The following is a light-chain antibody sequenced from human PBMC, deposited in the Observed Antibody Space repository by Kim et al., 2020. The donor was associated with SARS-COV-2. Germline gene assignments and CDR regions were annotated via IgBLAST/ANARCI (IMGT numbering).Light chain of an antibody. CDR1: KLGDRC. CDR3: QAWGSSTAV. J-gene: IGLJ1*01. Sequence: VSPGQTASITCSGDKLGDRCACWYQQKPGQPPVLVIYQDSKRPSGIPERFSGSNSGNTATLTIRRTQAMDEADYSCQAWGSSTAVFGTGTKFTVL. CDR2: QDS. V-gene: IGLV3-1*01.